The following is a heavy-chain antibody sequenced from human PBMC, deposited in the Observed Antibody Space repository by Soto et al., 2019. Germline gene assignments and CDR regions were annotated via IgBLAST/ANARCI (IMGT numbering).Heavy chain of an antibody. CDR1: GFSLTTNKMS. Sequence: SGPTLVNPTQTLTLTCTFSGFSLTTNKMSVSWIRQPPGKALEWLARIDWDDDKFYNTSLKTRLTISKDTSKNQVLLTMTDMDPVDTATYYCVLMIFGRNVYYFDYCGRGTLVTVSS. V-gene: IGHV2-70*17. D-gene: IGHD3-3*01. J-gene: IGHJ4*02. CDR3: VLMIFGRNVYYFDY. CDR2: IDWDDDK.